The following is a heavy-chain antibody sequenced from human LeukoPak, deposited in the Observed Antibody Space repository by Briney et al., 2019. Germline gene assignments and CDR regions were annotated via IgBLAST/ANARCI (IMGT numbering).Heavy chain of an antibody. CDR3: ARSITTGFRPYGMDV. CDR1: GGSISSSSYY. CDR2: IYYSGST. V-gene: IGHV4-39*07. Sequence: PSETLSLTCTVSGGSISSSSYYWGWIRQPPGRGLEWIGRIYYSGSTYYNPSLKSRVTISVDTSKNQFSLKLSSVTAADTAVYYCARSITTGFRPYGMDVWGQGTTVTVSS. D-gene: IGHD1-14*01. J-gene: IGHJ6*02.